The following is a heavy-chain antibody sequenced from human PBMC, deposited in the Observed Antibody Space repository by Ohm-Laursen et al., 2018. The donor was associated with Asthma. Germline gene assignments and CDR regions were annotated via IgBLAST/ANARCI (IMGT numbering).Heavy chain of an antibody. Sequence: TLSLTCPVSGASVGDSDWSWVRQPPGREVEFIAYILFRGGANYNPSLKSRVTLSTDTSKNQVSLRLSSVSAADTALYFCTKLDWVQSMFDSWGPGTLVTVSS. CDR3: TKLDWVQSMFDS. J-gene: IGHJ4*02. V-gene: IGHV4-59*02. D-gene: IGHD3-9*01. CDR2: ILFRGGA. CDR1: GASVGDSD.